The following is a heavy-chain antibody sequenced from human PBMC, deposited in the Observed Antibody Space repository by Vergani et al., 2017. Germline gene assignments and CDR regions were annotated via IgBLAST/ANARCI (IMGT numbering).Heavy chain of an antibody. J-gene: IGHJ4*02. D-gene: IGHD3-3*01. V-gene: IGHV4-34*01. CDR2: INHSGST. CDR3: AIGYYDFWSGYYHRGLPLRTGFDD. CDR1: GGSFSGYH. Sequence: QVQLQQWGAGLLKPSETLSLTCAVYGGSFSGYHWSWIRQPPGKGLEWIGEINHSGSTNYNPSLKSRVTISVDTSKNPFSLQLSSVTAADTAVYYCAIGYYDFWSGYYHRGLPLRTGFDDWGQGTLVTVSA.